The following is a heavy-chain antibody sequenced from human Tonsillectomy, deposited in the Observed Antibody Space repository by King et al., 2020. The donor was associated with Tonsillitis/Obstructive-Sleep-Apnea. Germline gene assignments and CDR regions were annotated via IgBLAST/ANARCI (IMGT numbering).Heavy chain of an antibody. CDR2: IDHSGST. Sequence: VQLQQWGAGLLKPSETLSLTCDVYGGSFSGYYWNWIRQPPGKGLEWIGEIDHSGSTNYTPSLKSRVTVSVDTSKNQFSLKLSSVTAADTAVYYCAREHSSSLDYWGQGTLVTVSS. CDR3: AREHSSSLDY. D-gene: IGHD6-13*01. J-gene: IGHJ4*02. V-gene: IGHV4-34*01. CDR1: GGSFSGYY.